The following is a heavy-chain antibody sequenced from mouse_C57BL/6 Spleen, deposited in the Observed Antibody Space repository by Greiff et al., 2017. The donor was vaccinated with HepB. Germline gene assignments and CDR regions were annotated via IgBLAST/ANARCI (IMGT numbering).Heavy chain of an antibody. J-gene: IGHJ1*03. Sequence: QVQLQQPGTELVKPGASVKLSCKASGYTFTSYWMHWVKQRPGQGLEWIGNINPSNGGTNYNEKFKSKATLTVDKSSSTAYMQLSSRTSEDSAVYYCARGNYYGREDWYFDVWGTGTTVTVSS. D-gene: IGHD1-1*01. CDR3: ARGNYYGREDWYFDV. V-gene: IGHV1-53*01. CDR2: INPSNGGT. CDR1: GYTFTSYW.